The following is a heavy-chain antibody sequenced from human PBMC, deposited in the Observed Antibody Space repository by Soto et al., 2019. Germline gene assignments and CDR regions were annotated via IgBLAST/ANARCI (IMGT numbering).Heavy chain of an antibody. CDR2: IYYRGST. CDR3: ARGNYGSGSYYNVDGFDP. J-gene: IGHJ5*02. D-gene: IGHD3-10*01. CDR1: GGSVSSGSYY. V-gene: IGHV4-61*01. Sequence: QVQLQESGPGLVKPSETLSLTCTVSGGSVSSGSYYWSWIRQPPGKGLEWIGYIYYRGSTNYNPSLKSRVTLSVDTSKNQFSLKMSSVTAADTAVYHCARGNYGSGSYYNVDGFDPWGQGTLVTVSP.